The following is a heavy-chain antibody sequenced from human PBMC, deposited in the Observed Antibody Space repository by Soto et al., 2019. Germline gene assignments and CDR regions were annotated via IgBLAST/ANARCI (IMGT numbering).Heavy chain of an antibody. D-gene: IGHD3-22*01. V-gene: IGHV3-23*01. J-gene: IGHJ3*02. Sequence: PGGSLRLSCAASGFTFSSYAMSWVRQAPGKGLEWVSAISGSGGSTYYADSVKGRFTISRDNSKNTLYLQMNSLRAEDTAVYYCATMGYYDSSGLTYAFTAPDAFDIWGQGTMVTVSS. CDR3: ATMGYYDSSGLTYAFTAPDAFDI. CDR1: GFTFSSYA. CDR2: ISGSGGST.